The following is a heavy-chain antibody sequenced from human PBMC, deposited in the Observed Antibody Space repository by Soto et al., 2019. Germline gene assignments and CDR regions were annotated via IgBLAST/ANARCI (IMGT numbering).Heavy chain of an antibody. Sequence: GGSLRLSCAASGFTFSSYGMHWVRQAPGKGLEWVAVIWYDGSNKYYADSVKGRFTISRDNSKNTLYLQMNSLRAEDTAVYYCCRSGSYYYYYYYMDVWGKGTTVTVSS. CDR1: GFTFSSYG. J-gene: IGHJ6*03. D-gene: IGHD3-10*01. CDR3: CRSGSYYYYYYYMDV. V-gene: IGHV3-33*01. CDR2: IWYDGSNK.